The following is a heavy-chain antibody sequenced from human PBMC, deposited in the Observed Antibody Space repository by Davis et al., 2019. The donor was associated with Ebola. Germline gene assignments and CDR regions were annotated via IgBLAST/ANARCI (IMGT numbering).Heavy chain of an antibody. CDR3: ARGSSASYRDAFDI. Sequence: GESLKISCAASGFTVSSNYMSWVRQAPGKGLEWVALISYDGSNKYYADSVKGRFTISRDNSKNTLYLQMDSLRAEDTAVYYCARGSSASYRDAFDIWGQGTMVTVSS. CDR1: GFTVSSNY. CDR2: ISYDGSNK. D-gene: IGHD1-26*01. J-gene: IGHJ3*02. V-gene: IGHV3-30-3*01.